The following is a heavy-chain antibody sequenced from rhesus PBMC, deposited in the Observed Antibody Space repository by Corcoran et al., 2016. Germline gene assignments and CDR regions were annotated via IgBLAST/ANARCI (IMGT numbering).Heavy chain of an antibody. Sequence: EVQLVESGGGLVQPGGSLRLSCAASGFTFSSYDMSWVCQSPGKGLEWVSNISYTGKTIYDADSVKGRFTNSRDNAKNSLSLQMSSLRAEDTAVYYCTRDRWGGSFDYWGQGVLVTVSS. CDR2: ISYTGKTI. J-gene: IGHJ4*01. D-gene: IGHD6-25*01. V-gene: IGHV3-136*01. CDR1: GFTFSSYD. CDR3: TRDRWGGSFDY.